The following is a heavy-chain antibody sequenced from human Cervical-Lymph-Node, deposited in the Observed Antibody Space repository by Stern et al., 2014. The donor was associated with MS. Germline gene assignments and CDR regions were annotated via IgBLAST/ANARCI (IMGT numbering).Heavy chain of an antibody. J-gene: IGHJ4*02. CDR1: GFSLSTSGMR. Sequence: QVTLRESGPALVKPTQTLTLTCTFSGFSLSTSGMRVSWIPQPPGKALEWLAPIVWGDDKFYSTSLKTRLTISKDTSKNQVVLTMTNMDPVDTATYYCARSPPYYEFWNDYYYFDYWGQGTLVAVSS. V-gene: IGHV2-70*04. D-gene: IGHD3-3*01. CDR3: ARSPPYYEFWNDYYYFDY. CDR2: IVWGDDK.